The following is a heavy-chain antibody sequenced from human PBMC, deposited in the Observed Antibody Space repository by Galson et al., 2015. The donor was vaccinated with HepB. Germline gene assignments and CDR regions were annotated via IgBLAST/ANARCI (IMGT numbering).Heavy chain of an antibody. V-gene: IGHV1-58*02. D-gene: IGHD3-10*01. J-gene: IGHJ4*02. CDR3: AAININMVPGPPSD. CDR1: GFTFTSSA. Sequence: SVKVSCKASGFTFTSSAMQWVRQARGQRLEWIGWIVVGSGNTNYAQKFQERVTITRDMSTSTAYMELSSLRSEDTAVYYCAAININMVPGPPSDWGQGTLVTVSS. CDR2: IVVGSGNT.